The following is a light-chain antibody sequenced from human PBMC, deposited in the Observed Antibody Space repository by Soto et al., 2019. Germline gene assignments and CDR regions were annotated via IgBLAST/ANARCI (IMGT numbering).Light chain of an antibody. J-gene: IGKJ5*01. CDR1: QYISTY. Sequence: DLQMTQSPSSLSASVGDRVTITCRASQYISTYLNWYQQKAGKAPTLLIHDASTLQSGVPSRFSGSGSGTDFTLTITSLQPEDVATSYCQQSYSSPPITFGQGTRVEIK. V-gene: IGKV1-39*01. CDR3: QQSYSSPPIT. CDR2: DAS.